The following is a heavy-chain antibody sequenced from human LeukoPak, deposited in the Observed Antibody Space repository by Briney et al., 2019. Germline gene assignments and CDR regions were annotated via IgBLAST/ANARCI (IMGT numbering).Heavy chain of an antibody. J-gene: IGHJ4*02. CDR1: GDSVSSNSAA. CDR3: ARASQVKHDFWSGYWAQIQTYYFDY. V-gene: IGHV6-1*01. CDR2: TYYRSKWYN. D-gene: IGHD3-3*01. Sequence: SQTLSLTCAISGDSVSSNSAAWNWIRQSPSRGLEWLGRTYYRSKWYNDYAVSVKSRITINPDTSKNQFSLQLNSVTPEDTAVYYCARASQVKHDFWSGYWAQIQTYYFDYWGQGTLVTVSS.